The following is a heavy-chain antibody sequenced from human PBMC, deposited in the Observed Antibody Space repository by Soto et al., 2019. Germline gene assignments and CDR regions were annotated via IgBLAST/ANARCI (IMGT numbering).Heavy chain of an antibody. D-gene: IGHD6-13*01. CDR1: GYSFTGYW. J-gene: IGHJ6*02. V-gene: IGHV5-51*01. Sequence: PGESLKISCKASGYSFTGYWIGWVRQTTGKGLEWMGIIYPGDSDTRYSPSFQGQVTISADKSISTAYLQWSSLKASDTAMYYCARTSAAGKYYYGMDVWGQGTTVTVSS. CDR3: ARTSAAGKYYYGMDV. CDR2: IYPGDSDT.